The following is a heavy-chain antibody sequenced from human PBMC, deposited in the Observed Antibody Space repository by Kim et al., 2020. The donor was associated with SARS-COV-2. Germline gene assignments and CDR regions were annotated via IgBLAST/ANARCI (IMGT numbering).Heavy chain of an antibody. CDR3: AKDVGLDYDILTGQPRPGIYDY. V-gene: IGHV3-23*01. D-gene: IGHD3-9*01. CDR1: GFTFSSYA. J-gene: IGHJ4*02. Sequence: GGSLRLSCAASGFTFSSYAMSWVRQAPGKGLEWVSAISGSGGSTYYADSVKGRFTISRDNSKNTLYLQMNSLRAEDTAVYYCAKDVGLDYDILTGQPRPGIYDYWGQGTLVTVSS. CDR2: ISGSGGST.